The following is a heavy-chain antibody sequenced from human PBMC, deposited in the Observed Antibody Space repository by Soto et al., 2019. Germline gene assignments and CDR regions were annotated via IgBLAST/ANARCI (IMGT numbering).Heavy chain of an antibody. Sequence: SETLSLTCTVSGGSISGYYWSWIRQPPGKGLEWIGYIYYSGSTNYNPSPKSRVTLSVDTSKNQFSLKLASVTAADTAVYYCARGSGGLDAFDIWGQGTMVTVSS. CDR2: IYYSGST. J-gene: IGHJ3*02. CDR1: GGSISGYY. V-gene: IGHV4-59*01. CDR3: ARGSGGLDAFDI.